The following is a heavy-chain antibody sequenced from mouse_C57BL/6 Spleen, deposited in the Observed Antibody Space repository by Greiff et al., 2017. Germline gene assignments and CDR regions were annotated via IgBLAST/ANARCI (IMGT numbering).Heavy chain of an antibody. J-gene: IGHJ3*01. Sequence: VQLQQPGAELVMPGASVKLSCKASGYTFTSYWMHWVKPRPGQGLEWIGEIDPSDSYTNYNQKFKGKSTLTVDKSSSTAYMQLSSLTSEDSAVYYCARGEGNYPFACWGQGTLVTVSA. CDR3: ARGEGNYPFAC. D-gene: IGHD2-1*01. CDR2: IDPSDSYT. V-gene: IGHV1-69*01. CDR1: GYTFTSYW.